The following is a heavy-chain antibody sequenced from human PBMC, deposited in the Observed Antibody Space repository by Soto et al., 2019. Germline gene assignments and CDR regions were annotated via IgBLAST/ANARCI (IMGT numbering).Heavy chain of an antibody. D-gene: IGHD4-4*01. Sequence: DVQLVESGGSLVQPGESLRLSCAASGFTFSSHWMHRIRQAPGKGLVWVSRVSSDGSSTVYANSVKGRLTISRDNAKNTLYLQMNSLSDEDTAVYYCARGLPNYSSFDSWGQGTLVTVSS. CDR1: GFTFSSHW. V-gene: IGHV3-74*01. J-gene: IGHJ4*02. CDR3: ARGLPNYSSFDS. CDR2: VSSDGSST.